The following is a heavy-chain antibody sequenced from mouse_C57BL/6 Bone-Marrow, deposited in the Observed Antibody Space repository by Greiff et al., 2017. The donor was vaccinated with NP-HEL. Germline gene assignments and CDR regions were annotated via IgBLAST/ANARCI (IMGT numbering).Heavy chain of an antibody. V-gene: IGHV1-42*01. CDR2: INPSTGGT. CDR3: ARGGIYDGYYGFAY. CDR1: GYSFTGYY. D-gene: IGHD2-3*01. J-gene: IGHJ3*01. Sequence: VQLQQSGPELVKPGASVKISCKASGYSFTGYYMNWVKQSPEKSLEWIGEINPSTGGTTYIQKFKAKATLTVDKSSSTAYMQLKSLTSEDSAVYYCARGGIYDGYYGFAYWGQGTLVTVSA.